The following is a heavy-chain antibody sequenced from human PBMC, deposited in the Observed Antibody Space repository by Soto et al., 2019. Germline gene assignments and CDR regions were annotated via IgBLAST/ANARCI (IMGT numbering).Heavy chain of an antibody. J-gene: IGHJ5*02. CDR2: FDPEDGET. D-gene: IGHD6-6*01. CDR3: ATYSSSPYNWFDP. CDR1: GYTNTELS. Sequence: ASVKVSCKVSGYTNTELSMHWVQQAHGKGLEWMGGFDPEDGETIYAQKFQGRVTMTEDTSTDTAYMELSSLRSEDTAVYYCATYSSSPYNWFDPWGQGTLVTVSS. V-gene: IGHV1-24*01.